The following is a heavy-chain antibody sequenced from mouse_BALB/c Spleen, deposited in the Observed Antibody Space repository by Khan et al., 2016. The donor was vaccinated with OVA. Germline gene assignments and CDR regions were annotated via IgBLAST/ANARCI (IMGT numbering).Heavy chain of an antibody. D-gene: IGHD2-3*01. V-gene: IGHV1S137*01. CDR2: ISTYSGNT. Sequence: QVQLQQSGPELVRPGVSVKISCKGSGYTFTDYAMYWVKQSHAKSLEWIGLISTYSGNTNYNQKFKGKATMTVDKSSSTAYMELDRLTSEDYDIXYCASPAYVGCFDYWGQGTPLTVSS. CDR3: ASPAYVGCFDY. J-gene: IGHJ2*01. CDR1: GYTFTDYA.